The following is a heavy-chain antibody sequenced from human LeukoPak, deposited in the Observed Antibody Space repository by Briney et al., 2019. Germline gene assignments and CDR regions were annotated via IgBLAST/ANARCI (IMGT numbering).Heavy chain of an antibody. CDR2: ISSSSTYI. V-gene: IGHV3-21*01. D-gene: IGHD1-14*01. CDR3: VRENHGSFDY. Sequence: PGGSLRLSCAASGFSFSTYYVNWVRQAPGKGLEWVSCISSSSTYIYYSDSVRGRFAISRDNAKNSLYLQMNSLRAEDTAEYYCVRENHGSFDYWGQGSLVTVSS. J-gene: IGHJ4*02. CDR1: GFSFSTYY.